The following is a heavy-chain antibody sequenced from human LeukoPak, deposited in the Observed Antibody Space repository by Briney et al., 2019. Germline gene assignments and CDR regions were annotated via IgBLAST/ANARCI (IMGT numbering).Heavy chain of an antibody. CDR2: ISKDGRTI. D-gene: IGHD5-12*01. Sequence: PGGSLTLSCAASGFNFSTQEMAWVRQAPGKGLEWVSYISKDGRTIYYADSVKGRFTISRDNTRNSLFLQLSSLSADDTAFYYCARGSYTGFDLYFDSWGQGSLVTISS. CDR3: ARGSYTGFDLYFDS. CDR1: GFNFSTQE. V-gene: IGHV3-48*03. J-gene: IGHJ4*02.